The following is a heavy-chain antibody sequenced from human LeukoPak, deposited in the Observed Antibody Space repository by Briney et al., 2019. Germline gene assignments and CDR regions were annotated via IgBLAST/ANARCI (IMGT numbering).Heavy chain of an antibody. D-gene: IGHD3-10*01. CDR1: GYTFTSYG. CDR3: ARSGRFFGELFEDY. Sequence: ASVKVSCKASGYTFTSYGISWVRQAPGQGLEWMGWISAYNGNTNYAQKLQGRVTMTTDTSTSTAYMELRSLRSDDTAVYYRARSGRFFGELFEDYWGQGTLVTVSS. V-gene: IGHV1-18*01. CDR2: ISAYNGNT. J-gene: IGHJ4*02.